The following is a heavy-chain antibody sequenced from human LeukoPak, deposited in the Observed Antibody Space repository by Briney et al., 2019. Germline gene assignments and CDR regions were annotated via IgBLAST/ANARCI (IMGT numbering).Heavy chain of an antibody. V-gene: IGHV3-33*01. J-gene: IGHJ4*02. D-gene: IGHD2-21*02. CDR1: GFTFSSYG. CDR3: AREGDEEAFDY. CDR2: IWYDGSNK. Sequence: GGSLRLSCAASGFTFSSYGMHWVRRAPGKGLEWVAVIWYDGSNKYYADSVKGRFTISRDNSKNTLYLQMNSLRAEDTAVYYCAREGDEEAFDYWGQGTLVTVSS.